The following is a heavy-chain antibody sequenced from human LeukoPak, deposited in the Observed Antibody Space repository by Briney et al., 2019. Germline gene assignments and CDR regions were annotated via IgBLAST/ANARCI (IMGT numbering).Heavy chain of an antibody. CDR3: ARPLNTVHDTSDV. CDR1: GDSVSSGGYY. V-gene: IGHV4-31*03. Sequence: PSQTLSLTCTVSGDSVSSGGYYWVWIRQRPGKGLEWIGYIYYTGGTSYNPSLKSRLTIAVDTSKNQFSLKLSSVTAADTAVYYCARPLNTVHDTSDVWGQGTMVTVSS. CDR2: IYYTGGT. D-gene: IGHD3-22*01. J-gene: IGHJ3*01.